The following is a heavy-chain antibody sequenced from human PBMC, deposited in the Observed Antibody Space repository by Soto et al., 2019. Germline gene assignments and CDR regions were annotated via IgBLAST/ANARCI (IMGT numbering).Heavy chain of an antibody. Sequence: QVQLQESGPGLVKPSGTLSLTCAVSGGSISSSNWWRWVRQPPGKGLEWIGEIYHSGSNNYNPSLTRRVTISVDKSKNQFSLKLSSVTAADTAVYYCARVRVVRGLLGPFDYWGQGTLVTVSS. CDR2: IYHSGSN. V-gene: IGHV4-4*02. J-gene: IGHJ4*02. CDR1: GGSISSSNW. CDR3: ARVRVVRGLLGPFDY. D-gene: IGHD2-15*01.